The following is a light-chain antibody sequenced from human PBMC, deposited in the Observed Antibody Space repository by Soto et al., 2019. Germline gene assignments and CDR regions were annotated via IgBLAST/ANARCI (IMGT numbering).Light chain of an antibody. CDR2: AAS. Sequence: DIQMTQSPSSLSASVGDRVTITCRASQGISNYLAWYQQKPGKVPKLLIYAASTLQSGVPSRFSRRGSKTDLTLNISSLQPEDVATYYCQKYNSAPFTFVPGTKIDIK. CDR3: QKYNSAPFT. CDR1: QGISNY. V-gene: IGKV1-27*01. J-gene: IGKJ3*01.